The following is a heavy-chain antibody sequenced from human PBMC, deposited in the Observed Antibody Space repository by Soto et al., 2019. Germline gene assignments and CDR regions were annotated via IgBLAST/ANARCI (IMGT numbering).Heavy chain of an antibody. Sequence: DVQLVESGGGLVQPGGSLRLSCAASGFTFSNDWMSWVRQPPGKGLGWVANIRQDSIDKNSVDSVKGPFTISRDNAQNSLYLQMHDLRAEAAAVYGWARVTWASRRKDPDYWGQGTLVTVSS. D-gene: IGHD3-16*01. V-gene: IGHV3-7*04. CDR1: GFTFSNDW. J-gene: IGHJ4*02. CDR2: IRQDSIDK. CDR3: ARVTWASRRKDPDY.